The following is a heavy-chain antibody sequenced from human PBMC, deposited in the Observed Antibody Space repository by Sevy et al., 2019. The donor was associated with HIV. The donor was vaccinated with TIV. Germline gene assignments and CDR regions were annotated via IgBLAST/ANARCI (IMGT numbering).Heavy chain of an antibody. J-gene: IGHJ4*02. Sequence: GGSLRLSCAASGFNFRTYSMNWVRQAPGKGLEWLSFISDDSRYIYYSDSVTGRFTISRANAKNLLFLQMNNLRVEDTAIYYCARDFTIFGVVSGIDYWGQGNLVTVSS. D-gene: IGHD3-3*01. CDR3: ARDFTIFGVVSGIDY. CDR2: ISDDSRYI. V-gene: IGHV3-21*04. CDR1: GFNFRTYS.